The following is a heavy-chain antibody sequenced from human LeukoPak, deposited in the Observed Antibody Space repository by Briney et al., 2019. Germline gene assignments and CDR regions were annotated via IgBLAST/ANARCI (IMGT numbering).Heavy chain of an antibody. CDR3: ARDYSSSWYVAGFDI. V-gene: IGHV4-61*02. J-gene: IGHJ3*02. D-gene: IGHD6-13*01. CDR2: IYTSGST. Sequence: PSETLSLTCTVSGGSISSGSYYWSWIRQPAGKGLEWIERIYTSGSTNYNPSLKSRVTISVDTSKNQFSLRLSSVTAADTAVYYCARDYSSSWYVAGFDIWGQGTMVTVSS. CDR1: GGSISSGSYY.